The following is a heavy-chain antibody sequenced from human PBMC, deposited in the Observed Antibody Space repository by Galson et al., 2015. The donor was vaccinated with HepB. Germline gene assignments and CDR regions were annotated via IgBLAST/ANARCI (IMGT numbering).Heavy chain of an antibody. CDR2: VIPIFGTA. D-gene: IGHD2-2*01. J-gene: IGHJ6*03. Sequence: SVKVSCKASGGTFSSYAISWVRQAPGQGLEWMGGVIPIFGTANYAQKFQGRVTITADDSTSTTYMELSSLRSEDTAVYYCASGGCTSCYASYYYYYMDVWGQGTTVTVSS. V-gene: IGHV1-69*13. CDR3: ASGGCTSCYASYYYYYMDV. CDR1: GGTFSSYA.